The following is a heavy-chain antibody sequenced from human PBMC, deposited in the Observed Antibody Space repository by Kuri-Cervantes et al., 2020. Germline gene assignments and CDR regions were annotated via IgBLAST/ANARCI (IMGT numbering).Heavy chain of an antibody. CDR2: INPRDSDA. J-gene: IGHJ3*02. CDR3: ARGGYHYDSNNYLDPFDI. Sequence: GGSLRLSCKGSGDRFTNYWIGWVRQMPGKGLEWVGIINPRDSDAYYSPSFQGQVTISVDKSITTAYLQWSSLKALDTAMYYCARGGYHYDSNNYLDPFDIWGQGTMVTVSS. D-gene: IGHD3-22*01. CDR1: GDRFTNYW. V-gene: IGHV5-51*01.